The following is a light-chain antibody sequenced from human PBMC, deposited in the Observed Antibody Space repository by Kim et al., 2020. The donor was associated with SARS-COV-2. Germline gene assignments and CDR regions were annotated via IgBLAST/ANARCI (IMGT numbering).Light chain of an antibody. Sequence: DIQLTQSPSLVSASVRDRVTITCRASQDISNYLAWYQQKPGEAPKLLIYAASTLESGVSSRFSGSGSGTEFTLTISCLQPEDFATYYCQQLNIYPPITFGQGTRLEIK. CDR1: QDISNY. CDR3: QQLNIYPPIT. J-gene: IGKJ5*01. V-gene: IGKV1-9*01. CDR2: AAS.